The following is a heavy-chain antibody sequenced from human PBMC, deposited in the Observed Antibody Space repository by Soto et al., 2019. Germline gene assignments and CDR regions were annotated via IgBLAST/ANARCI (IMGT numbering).Heavy chain of an antibody. D-gene: IGHD4-17*01. V-gene: IGHV4-4*02. J-gene: IGHJ4*02. CDR3: ARALDYGDYFDY. CDR2: IYHSGST. CDR1: GGSISSSNW. Sequence: ETLSLTCAVSGGSISSSNWWSWVRQPPGKGLEWIGEIYHSGSTNYNPSLKSRVTISVDKSKNQFSLKLSSVTAADTAVYYCARALDYGDYFDYWGQGTLVTVSS.